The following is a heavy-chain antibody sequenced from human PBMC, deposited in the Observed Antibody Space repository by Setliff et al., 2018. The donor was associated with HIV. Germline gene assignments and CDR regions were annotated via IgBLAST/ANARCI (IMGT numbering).Heavy chain of an antibody. D-gene: IGHD3-16*01. CDR1: GGSISSYY. CDR3: ARDLGGLHPAYMDV. Sequence: SETLSLTCTVSGGSISSYYWSWIRQPPGTGLEWIGYIYTSGSTNYNPSLKSRVTISVDASKNQFCLKLSSVTAADTAVYYCARDLGGLHPAYMDVWGKGTTVTVSS. V-gene: IGHV4-4*08. CDR2: IYTSGST. J-gene: IGHJ6*03.